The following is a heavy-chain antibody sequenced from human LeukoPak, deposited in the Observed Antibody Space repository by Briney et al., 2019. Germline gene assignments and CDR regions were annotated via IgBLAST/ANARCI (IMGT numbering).Heavy chain of an antibody. D-gene: IGHD6-13*01. Sequence: ASVKVSCKASGYTFTGYYMHWVRQAPGQGLEWMGWINPNSGGTNYAQKFQGRVTMTRDTSISTAYMELSRLRSDDTAVYYCARDVAAAGPRGWSDPWGQGTLVTVSS. CDR2: INPNSGGT. CDR1: GYTFTGYY. V-gene: IGHV1-2*02. CDR3: ARDVAAAGPRGWSDP. J-gene: IGHJ5*02.